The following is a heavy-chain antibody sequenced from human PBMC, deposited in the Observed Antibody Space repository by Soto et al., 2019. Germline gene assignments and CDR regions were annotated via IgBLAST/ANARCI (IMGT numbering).Heavy chain of an antibody. CDR1: GFTFSNYW. CDR2: IVSDGSIT. Sequence: EVPLVESGGGLVQPGGSLRLSCAASGFTFSNYWMHWVRQAPGKGLVWVSHIVSDGSITSYADSVKGRFTISRDNAKNTLYLQMNSLRAEDTAVYYCARDLTSIDYWGQGTLVTVSS. CDR3: ARDLTSIDY. J-gene: IGHJ4*02. V-gene: IGHV3-74*01.